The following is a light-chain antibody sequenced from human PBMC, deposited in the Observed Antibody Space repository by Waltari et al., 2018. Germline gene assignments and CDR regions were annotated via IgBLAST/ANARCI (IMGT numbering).Light chain of an antibody. J-gene: IGLJ1*01. CDR1: SSDLGAYKY. CDR3: ISFTSSVTYV. Sequence: QSALTQPASVSGSPGQSITIPCTGTSSDLGAYKYVSWYQQHPGKAPKLIIYEVSNRPSGVSNRFSGSKSGNTAPLSISGLQAEDEADYYCISFTSSVTYVFGTGTRVTVV. CDR2: EVS. V-gene: IGLV2-14*01.